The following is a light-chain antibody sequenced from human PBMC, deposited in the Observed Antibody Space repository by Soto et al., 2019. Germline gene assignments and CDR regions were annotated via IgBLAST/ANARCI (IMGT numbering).Light chain of an antibody. J-gene: IGLJ1*01. CDR3: SSYTGSGTDV. CDR2: DVR. Sequence: QSALTQPASVSGSPGQSITISCTGTSSDVGGYNYVSWYQQYPGKAPKIMIFDVRNRPSGVSDRFSGFKSGNTASLTISGLQAEDEADYYCSSYTGSGTDVFGTGTNLTVL. V-gene: IGLV2-14*01. CDR1: SSDVGGYNY.